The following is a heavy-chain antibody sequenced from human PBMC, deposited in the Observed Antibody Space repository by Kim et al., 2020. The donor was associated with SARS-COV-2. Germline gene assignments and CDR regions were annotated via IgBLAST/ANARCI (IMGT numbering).Heavy chain of an antibody. V-gene: IGHV4-39*01. CDR2: IYYSGST. CDR3: ARIGEMATIRGWYFDL. J-gene: IGHJ2*01. Sequence: SETLSLTCTVSGGSISSSSYYWGWIRQPPGKGLEWIGSIYYSGSTYYNPSLKSRVTISVDTSKNQFSLKLSSVTAADTAEYYCARIGEMATIRGWYFDLWGRGTLVTVSS. D-gene: IGHD5-12*01. CDR1: GGSISSSSYY.